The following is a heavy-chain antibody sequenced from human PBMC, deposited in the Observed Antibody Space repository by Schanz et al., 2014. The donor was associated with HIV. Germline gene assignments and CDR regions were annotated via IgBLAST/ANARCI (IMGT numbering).Heavy chain of an antibody. Sequence: VQLVQSRGEVKKPGASVKVSCKASGYSFTNFDVSWVRQAPGQGLEWMGWINPNSGGTNFAQKFQGRVTMTRDTSISTAYMELYRLRSEDTAVYYCAREGGQYKHYGMDVWGQGTTVTVSS. J-gene: IGHJ6*02. V-gene: IGHV1-2*02. D-gene: IGHD1-20*01. CDR2: INPNSGGT. CDR3: AREGGQYKHYGMDV. CDR1: GYSFTNFD.